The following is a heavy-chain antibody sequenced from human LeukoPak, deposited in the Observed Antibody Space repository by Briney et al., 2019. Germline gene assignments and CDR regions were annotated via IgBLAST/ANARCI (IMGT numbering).Heavy chain of an antibody. J-gene: IGHJ4*02. CDR3: ASEGLVATTLDY. D-gene: IGHD5-12*01. V-gene: IGHV3-30*03. CDR1: GFTFSSYG. CDR2: ISYDGSNK. Sequence: GRSLRLSCAASGFTFSSYGMHWVRQAPGKGLEWVAVISYDGSNKYYADSVKGRFTISRDNSKNTLYLQMNSLRAEDTAVYYCASEGLVATTLDYWGQGTLVTVSS.